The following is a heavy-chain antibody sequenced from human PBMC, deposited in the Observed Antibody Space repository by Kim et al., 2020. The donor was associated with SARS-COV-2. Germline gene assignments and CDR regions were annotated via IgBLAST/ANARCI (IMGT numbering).Heavy chain of an antibody. Sequence: SVKVSCKASGGTFSSYAISWVRQAPGQGLEWMGRIIPILGIANYAQKFQGRVTITADKSTSTAYMELSSLRSEDTAVYYCARDSYCSSTSCRNWFDPWGQGTLVTVSS. V-gene: IGHV1-69*04. J-gene: IGHJ5*02. CDR3: ARDSYCSSTSCRNWFDP. CDR2: IIPILGIA. CDR1: GGTFSSYA. D-gene: IGHD2-2*01.